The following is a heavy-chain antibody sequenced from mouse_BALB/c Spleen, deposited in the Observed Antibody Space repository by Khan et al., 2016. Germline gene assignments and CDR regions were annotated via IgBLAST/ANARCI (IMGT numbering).Heavy chain of an antibody. J-gene: IGHJ4*01. CDR1: GFNIKDTY. CDR3: AYYYGSSYAMDY. CDR2: IDPANGNT. V-gene: IGHV14-3*02. D-gene: IGHD1-1*01. Sequence: VQLKQSGAELVKPGASVKLSCTASGFNIKDTYMHWVKQRPEQGLEWIGRIDPANGNTKYDPKFQGKATITADKSSNTAYLQLSSLTSEDTAVYYCAYYYGSSYAMDYWGQGTSVTVSS.